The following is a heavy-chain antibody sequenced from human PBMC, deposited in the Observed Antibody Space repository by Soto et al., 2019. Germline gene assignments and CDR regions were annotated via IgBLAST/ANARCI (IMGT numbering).Heavy chain of an antibody. CDR2: IYYSGST. Sequence: SETLSLTCTVSGGSISSGDYYWSWIRQPPGKGLEWIGYIYYSGSTYYNPSLKSRVTISVDTSKNQFSLKLSSVTAADTAVYYCARVGPRVVVPAAWGQGTLVTVSS. V-gene: IGHV4-30-4*01. CDR1: GGSISSGDYY. J-gene: IGHJ5*02. D-gene: IGHD2-2*01. CDR3: ARVGPRVVVPAA.